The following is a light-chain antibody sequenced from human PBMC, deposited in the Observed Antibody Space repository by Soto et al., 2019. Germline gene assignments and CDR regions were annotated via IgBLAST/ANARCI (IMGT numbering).Light chain of an antibody. CDR2: GAS. J-gene: IGKJ4*01. CDR1: QSVSSSY. CDR3: QQYGSTPPFT. V-gene: IGKV3-20*01. Sequence: EIVLTQSPGTLSLSPGERATLSCRARQSVSSSYLAWYQQKPGQAPRLLIYGASSRATGIPDRFSGSGSGTVIPLTLSRLEPEDFAVYNCQQYGSTPPFTFGGETKVEIK.